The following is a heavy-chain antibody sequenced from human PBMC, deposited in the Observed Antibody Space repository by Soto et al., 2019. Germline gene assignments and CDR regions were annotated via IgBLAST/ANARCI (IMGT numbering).Heavy chain of an antibody. V-gene: IGHV4-59*01. J-gene: IGHJ4*02. Sequence: SETLSLTCTVSGGSISNYYWSCIRQPPGKGLEWIGYIYYSGSTNYTPSLKSRVTVSVDTSKNQFSLKLSSVTAADTAVYYCARDSPRGYTYGQFDYWGQGTLVTVS. CDR1: GGSISNYY. CDR2: IYYSGST. CDR3: ARDSPRGYTYGQFDY. D-gene: IGHD5-18*01.